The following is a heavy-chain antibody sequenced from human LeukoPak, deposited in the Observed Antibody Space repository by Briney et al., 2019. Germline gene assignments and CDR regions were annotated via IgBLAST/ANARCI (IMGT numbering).Heavy chain of an antibody. CDR1: GFTFSSYS. V-gene: IGHV3-48*01. D-gene: IGHD1-26*01. Sequence: PGGSLRLSCAASGFTFSSYSMNWVRQAPGKGLEWVSYISSSSSTTYYADSVKGRFTISRDNAKNSLYLQMNSLRAEDTAVYYCARDRGSYHPDAFDIWGQGTMVTVSS. J-gene: IGHJ3*02. CDR3: ARDRGSYHPDAFDI. CDR2: ISSSSSTT.